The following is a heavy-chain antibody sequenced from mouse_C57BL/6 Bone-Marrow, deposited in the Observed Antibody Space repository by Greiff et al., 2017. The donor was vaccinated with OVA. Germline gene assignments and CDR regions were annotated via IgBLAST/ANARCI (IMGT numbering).Heavy chain of an antibody. V-gene: IGHV1-64*01. CDR2: IHPNSGST. CDR3: ARGDYYGSREGFAY. CDR1: GYTFTSYW. D-gene: IGHD1-1*01. Sequence: VQLQQSGAELARPGASVKLSCKASGYTFTSYWMHWVKQRPGQGLEWIGMIHPNSGSTNYNEKFKSKATLTVDKSSSTAYMQLSSLTSEDSAVYYCARGDYYGSREGFAYWGQGTLVTVSA. J-gene: IGHJ3*01.